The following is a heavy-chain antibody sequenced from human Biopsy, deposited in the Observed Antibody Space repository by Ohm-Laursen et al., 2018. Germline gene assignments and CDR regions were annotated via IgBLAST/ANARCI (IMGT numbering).Heavy chain of an antibody. J-gene: IGHJ6*02. CDR2: ISSGGTTI. CDR3: ARDTRWSPYSMDV. Sequence: SLRLSCAASGFPFSDYYMRWIRQAPGKGLEWVSYISSGGTTIYYADSVKGRFTISRDNAKNSLYLQMNSLRADDTAVYYCARDTRWSPYSMDVWGQGTKVTVSS. D-gene: IGHD4-23*01. V-gene: IGHV3-11*01. CDR1: GFPFSDYY.